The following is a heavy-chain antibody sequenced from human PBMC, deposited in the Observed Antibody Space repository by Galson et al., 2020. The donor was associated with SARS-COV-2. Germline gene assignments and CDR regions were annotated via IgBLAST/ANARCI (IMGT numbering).Heavy chain of an antibody. CDR1: GFTFSSYG. V-gene: IGHV3-33*01. D-gene: IGHD6-13*01. CDR3: AREMEAAALAFDI. J-gene: IGHJ3*02. CDR2: IWYDGSNK. Sequence: GGSLRLSCAASGFTFSSYGMHWVRQAPGKGLEWVAVIWYDGSNKYYADSVKGRFTISRDNSKNTLYLQMNSLRAEDTAVYYCAREMEAAALAFDIWGQGTMVTVSS.